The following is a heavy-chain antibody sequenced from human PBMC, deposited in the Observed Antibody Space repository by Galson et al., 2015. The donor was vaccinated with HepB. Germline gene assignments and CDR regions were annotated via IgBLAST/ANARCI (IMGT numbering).Heavy chain of an antibody. CDR2: ISGSGGST. D-gene: IGHD3-10*01. CDR3: AKDIYGSGAHGGDDAFDI. CDR1: GFTFSSYA. V-gene: IGHV3-23*01. Sequence: LRLSCAASGFTFSSYAMSWVRQAPGKGLEWVSAISGSGGSTYYADSVKGRFTISRDNSKNTLYLQMNSLRAEDTAVYYCAKDIYGSGAHGGDDAFDIWRQVTMVTVSS. J-gene: IGHJ3*02.